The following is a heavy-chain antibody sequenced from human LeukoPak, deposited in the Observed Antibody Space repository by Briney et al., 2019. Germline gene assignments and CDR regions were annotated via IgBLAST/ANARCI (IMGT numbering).Heavy chain of an antibody. CDR3: ARNAAVAAFDY. V-gene: IGHV2-70*04. CDR2: IDWDDDK. D-gene: IGHD6-19*01. Sequence: SGPTLVNPTQTLTLTCTFSGFSLSTSGMRVSWIRQPPGKALEWLARIDWDDDKFYSTSLKTRLTISKDTSKNQVVLTMTNMDPVDIATYYCARNAAVAAFDYWGQGTLVTVSS. J-gene: IGHJ4*02. CDR1: GFSLSTSGMR.